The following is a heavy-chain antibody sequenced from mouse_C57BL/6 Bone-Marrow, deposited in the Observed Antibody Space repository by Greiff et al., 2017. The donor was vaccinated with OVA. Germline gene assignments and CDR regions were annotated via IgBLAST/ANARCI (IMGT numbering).Heavy chain of an antibody. CDR1: GYTFTSYG. J-gene: IGHJ1*03. V-gene: IGHV1-81*01. CDR2: IYPRSGNT. D-gene: IGHD2-5*01. Sequence: QVQLKESGAELARPGASVKLSCKASGYTFTSYGISWVKQRTGQGLEWIGEIYPRSGNTYYNEKFKGKATLTADKSSSTAYMELRSLTSEDSAVYVCAGCSNYLYWYFDVWGTGTTVTVSS. CDR3: AGCSNYLYWYFDV.